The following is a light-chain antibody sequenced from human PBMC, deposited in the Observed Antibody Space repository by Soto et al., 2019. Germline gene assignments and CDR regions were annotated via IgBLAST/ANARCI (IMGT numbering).Light chain of an antibody. CDR2: AAS. CDR1: QNLSSTY. V-gene: IGKV3-20*01. CDR3: QQFGSSRIT. J-gene: IGKJ4*01. Sequence: IVLTQSPGTLSLSPGERATLSCRASQNLSSTYLAWYRQKPGQAPRLLMYAASTRAAGIPDRFSGSGSGTDFTLSISRLEPEDFAVYYCQQFGSSRITFGGGTKVEIK.